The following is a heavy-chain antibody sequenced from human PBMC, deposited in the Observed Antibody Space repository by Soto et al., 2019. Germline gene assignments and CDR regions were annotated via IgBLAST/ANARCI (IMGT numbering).Heavy chain of an antibody. V-gene: IGHV1-3*04. CDR2: INTGNGNT. D-gene: IGHD4-17*01. J-gene: IGHJ5*02. CDR1: GYTFTRYA. Sequence: ASVKVSCKASGYTFTRYAMHWVRQAPGQGLEWMGWINTGNGNTHYSQKFQGRVTFTRDASATTAYMELSSLTSEDTAVYYCARNVDYFDPWGKGTLVTVSS. CDR3: ARNVDYFDP.